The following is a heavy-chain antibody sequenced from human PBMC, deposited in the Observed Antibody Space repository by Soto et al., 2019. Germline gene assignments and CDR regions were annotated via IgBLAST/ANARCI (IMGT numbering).Heavy chain of an antibody. Sequence: QVQLVQSGAEVKKPGASVKVSCKASGYTFTSYAMHWVRQAPGQRLEWMGWINAGNGNTKYSQKFQGRVTITRDTSASTAYMELSSLRSEDTAVYYCARDSLGAVLLGWFDPWGQGTLVTVSS. J-gene: IGHJ5*02. CDR1: GYTFTSYA. D-gene: IGHD3-16*01. V-gene: IGHV1-3*01. CDR2: INAGNGNT. CDR3: ARDSLGAVLLGWFDP.